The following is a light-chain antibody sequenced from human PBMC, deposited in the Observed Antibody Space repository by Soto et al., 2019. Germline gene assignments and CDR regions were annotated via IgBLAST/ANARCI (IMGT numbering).Light chain of an antibody. Sequence: DIPMTQSPSTLSASVGDRVTITCRASQSISSWLAWYQQKPGKAPKLLIYDASSLESGVPSRFSGSGSGTEFTLTISSLQPDDFATYYCQQYNSLFGGGTKVEIK. J-gene: IGKJ4*01. CDR3: QQYNSL. CDR1: QSISSW. V-gene: IGKV1-5*01. CDR2: DAS.